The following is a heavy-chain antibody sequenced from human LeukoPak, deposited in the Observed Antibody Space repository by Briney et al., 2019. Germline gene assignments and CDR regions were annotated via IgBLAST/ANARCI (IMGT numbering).Heavy chain of an antibody. CDR2: IIPIFGIA. Sequence: SVKVSCKASGGTFSSYAISWVRQAPGQGLEWMGRIIPIFGIANYAQKFQGRVTITADKSTSTAYMELSSLRSEDTAVYYCASVLAVADSEYFQHWGQGTLVTVSS. D-gene: IGHD6-19*01. J-gene: IGHJ1*01. V-gene: IGHV1-69*04. CDR3: ASVLAVADSEYFQH. CDR1: GGTFSSYA.